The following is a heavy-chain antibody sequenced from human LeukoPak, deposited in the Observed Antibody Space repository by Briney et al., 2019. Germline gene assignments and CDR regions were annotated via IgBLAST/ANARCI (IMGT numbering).Heavy chain of an antibody. Sequence: ETLSLTCTVSGGSISSSSYYWGWIRQPPGKGLEWVANIKEDGSEKYYVDSVKGRFTISRDNAKNSLYLQMNSLRAEDTAVYYCARDEYNWNVDAFDIWGQGTVVTVSS. CDR2: IKEDGSEK. J-gene: IGHJ3*02. CDR1: GGSISSSSYY. V-gene: IGHV3-7*01. CDR3: ARDEYNWNVDAFDI. D-gene: IGHD1-20*01.